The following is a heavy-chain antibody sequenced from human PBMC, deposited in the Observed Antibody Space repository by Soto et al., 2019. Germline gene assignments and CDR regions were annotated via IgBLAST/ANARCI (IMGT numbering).Heavy chain of an antibody. D-gene: IGHD3-10*01. Sequence: GGSLRLSCAASGFTFSSYWMHWVRQAPGKGLVWVSRINSDGSSTSYADSVKGRFTISRDNAKNTLYLQMNSLRAEDTAVYYCARVGSMVRGVNPWRYYYYYYMDVWGKGTTVTVSS. V-gene: IGHV3-74*01. J-gene: IGHJ6*03. CDR2: INSDGSST. CDR1: GFTFSSYW. CDR3: ARVGSMVRGVNPWRYYYYYYMDV.